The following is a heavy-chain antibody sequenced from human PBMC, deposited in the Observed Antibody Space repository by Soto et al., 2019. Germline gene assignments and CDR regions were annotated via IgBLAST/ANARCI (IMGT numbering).Heavy chain of an antibody. D-gene: IGHD2-15*01. V-gene: IGHV2-5*02. CDR1: GVSLTTSGVG. J-gene: IGHJ4*02. CDR3: AHRQRTVVVGAPFDL. Sequence: QITLRESGPTLVQPTQTLTLTCTLSGVSLTTSGVGVGWIRQPPGKALEWLALIYWDDDRRFSPSLKSRLAITTDTSKNQVVMTMTDMAPVDTAIYYWAHRQRTVVVGAPFDLWGQGSQGTVSS. CDR2: IYWDDDR.